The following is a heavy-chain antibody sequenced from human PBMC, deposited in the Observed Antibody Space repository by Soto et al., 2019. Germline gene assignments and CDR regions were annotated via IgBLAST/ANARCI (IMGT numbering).Heavy chain of an antibody. Sequence: QVQLVQSGAEVKKSGSSVKVSCKASGGTFSSYAISWVRQAPGQGLEWMGGIIPIFGTANYAQKFQGRVTITADESTSTAYMELSSLRSEDTAVYYCAGQGYCSSTSCYPNYFDYWGQGTLVTVSS. CDR1: GGTFSSYA. CDR2: IIPIFGTA. J-gene: IGHJ4*02. CDR3: AGQGYCSSTSCYPNYFDY. V-gene: IGHV1-69*01. D-gene: IGHD2-2*01.